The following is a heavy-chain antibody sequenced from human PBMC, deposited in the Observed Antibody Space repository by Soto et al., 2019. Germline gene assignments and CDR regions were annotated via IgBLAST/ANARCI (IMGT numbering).Heavy chain of an antibody. Sequence: SETLSLTCTVSGGSISSSSYYWGWIRQPPGKGLEWIGSIYYSGSTYYNPSLKSRVTISVDTSKNQFSLKLSSVTAADTAVYYCARIGIRFLEWPNKYNWFDPWGQGTLVTVSS. J-gene: IGHJ5*02. CDR3: ARIGIRFLEWPNKYNWFDP. CDR2: IYYSGST. D-gene: IGHD3-3*01. CDR1: GGSISSSSYY. V-gene: IGHV4-39*01.